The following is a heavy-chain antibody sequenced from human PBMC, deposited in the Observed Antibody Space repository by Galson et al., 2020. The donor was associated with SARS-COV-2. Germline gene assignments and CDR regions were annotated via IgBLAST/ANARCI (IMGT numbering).Heavy chain of an antibody. CDR3: ANRHRDSSGFDY. Sequence: GGSLRLSCAASGFTFSSYAINWLRQAPGKGLEWVSGISGSGSATYYAGSVKGRFTISRDNSQNTLYLQMNGLRAEDTAIYYCANRHRDSSGFDYWGQGARVTVSS. CDR2: ISGSGSAT. J-gene: IGHJ4*02. V-gene: IGHV3-23*01. D-gene: IGHD3-22*01. CDR1: GFTFSSYA.